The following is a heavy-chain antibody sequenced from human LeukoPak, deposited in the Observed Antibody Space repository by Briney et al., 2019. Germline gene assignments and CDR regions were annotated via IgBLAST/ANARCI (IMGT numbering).Heavy chain of an antibody. CDR2: INPNSGGA. Sequence: ASVKLSCKAPGSPCTGYYMRWVRQAPGQGLEWMGWINPNSGGANYAQKVQGRVTMTRDTSISTAYMELSRMRSDETAVYYCERFTVVPVAIHCAFDIWGQGTMVTVSS. J-gene: IGHJ3*02. D-gene: IGHD2-2*02. CDR1: GSPCTGYY. CDR3: ERFTVVPVAIHCAFDI. V-gene: IGHV1-2*02.